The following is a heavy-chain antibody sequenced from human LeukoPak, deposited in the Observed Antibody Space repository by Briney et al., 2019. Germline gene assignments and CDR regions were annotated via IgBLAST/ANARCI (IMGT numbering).Heavy chain of an antibody. V-gene: IGHV1-2*02. CDR2: INPNSGDT. J-gene: IGHJ4*02. CDR3: ARDYIDPGNYTPLGY. CDR1: GYTFTAYY. Sequence: GASVKVSCKASGYTFTAYYVHWVRQAPGQGLEWMGWINPNSGDTSSAQKFQGRVTMTRDTSISTVYMELSRLRSDDMAVYYCARDYIDPGNYTPLGYWGQGTLVTVSS. D-gene: IGHD1-7*01.